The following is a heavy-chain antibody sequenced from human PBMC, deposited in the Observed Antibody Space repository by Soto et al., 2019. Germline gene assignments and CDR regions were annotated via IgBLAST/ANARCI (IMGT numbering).Heavy chain of an antibody. Sequence: ASVKVSCKASGYVFTAYSMHWVRQAPGQGLEWMGVVNPSGGSTNYAQKFQGRITMTRDTSTSTVYMDLSSLTSEDTAVYYCAREENCSDGICYSEYFQRWGQGTLVTVSS. CDR2: VNPSGGST. V-gene: IGHV1-46*01. CDR1: GYVFTAYS. J-gene: IGHJ1*01. CDR3: AREENCSDGICYSEYFQR. D-gene: IGHD2-15*01.